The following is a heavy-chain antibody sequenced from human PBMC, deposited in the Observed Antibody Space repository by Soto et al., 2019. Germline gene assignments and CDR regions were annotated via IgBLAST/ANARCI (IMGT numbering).Heavy chain of an antibody. Sequence: SETLSLTCAVYGGAFSGYYWSWIRQPPGKGLEWIGEINHSGSTNYNPSLKSRVTISVDTSKNQFSLKLSSVTAADTAVYYCARRVGIFDYWGQGPLGTASS. CDR2: INHSGST. J-gene: IGHJ4*02. V-gene: IGHV4-34*01. CDR1: GGAFSGYY. CDR3: ARRVGIFDY.